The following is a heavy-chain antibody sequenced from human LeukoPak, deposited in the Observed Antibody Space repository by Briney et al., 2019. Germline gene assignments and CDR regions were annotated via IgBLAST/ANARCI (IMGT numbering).Heavy chain of an antibody. V-gene: IGHV4-59*08. Sequence: PSETLSLTCTVSGGSISSYYWSWIRQPPGKGLEWIGYIYYSGSTNYNPSLKSRVTISVDTSKNQFSLKLSSVTAADTAVYYCARHAQGYQLANWFDPWGQGTLVTVSS. CDR1: GGSISSYY. J-gene: IGHJ5*02. D-gene: IGHD2-2*01. CDR2: IYYSGST. CDR3: ARHAQGYQLANWFDP.